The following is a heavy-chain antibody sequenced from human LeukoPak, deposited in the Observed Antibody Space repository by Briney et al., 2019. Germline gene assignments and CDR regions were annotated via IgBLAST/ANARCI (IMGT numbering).Heavy chain of an antibody. CDR3: ARDNGGYYYDSSGYYY. V-gene: IGHV1-18*01. Sequence: ASVKVSCKASGYTFISYGISWVRQAPGQGLEWMGWISAYNGNTNYAQKLQGRVTMTTDTSTSTAYMELRSLRSDDTAVYYCARDNGGYYYDSSGYYYWGQGTLVTVSS. CDR2: ISAYNGNT. CDR1: GYTFISYG. J-gene: IGHJ4*02. D-gene: IGHD3-22*01.